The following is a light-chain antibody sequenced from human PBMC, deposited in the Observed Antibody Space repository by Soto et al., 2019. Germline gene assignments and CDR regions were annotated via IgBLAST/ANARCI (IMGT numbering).Light chain of an antibody. Sequence: DIQMTQSPSSLSASVGDRVTNTCQASQDISTYLNWYQHQPGKAPKLLIYDASKLETGVPSRFSGSGSGTDFTLIITSLQPEDIATYYCQQYDNLFTFGPGTKV. J-gene: IGKJ3*01. CDR3: QQYDNLFT. CDR2: DAS. V-gene: IGKV1-33*01. CDR1: QDISTY.